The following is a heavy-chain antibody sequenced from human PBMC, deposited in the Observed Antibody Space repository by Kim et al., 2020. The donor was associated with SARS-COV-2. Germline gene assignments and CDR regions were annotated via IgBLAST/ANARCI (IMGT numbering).Heavy chain of an antibody. Sequence: SETLSLTCTVSGGSISSSSYYWGWIRQPPGKGLEWIGSIYYSGSTYYNPSLKSRVTISVDTSKNQFSLKLSSVTAADTAVYYCARHVQGPLSGGYSYGTRFDYWGQGTLVTVSS. V-gene: IGHV4-39*01. CDR2: IYYSGST. J-gene: IGHJ4*02. D-gene: IGHD5-18*01. CDR3: ARHVQGPLSGGYSYGTRFDY. CDR1: GGSISSSSYY.